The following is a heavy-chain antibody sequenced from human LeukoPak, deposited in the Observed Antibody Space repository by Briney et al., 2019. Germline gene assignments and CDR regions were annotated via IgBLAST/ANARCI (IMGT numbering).Heavy chain of an antibody. CDR3: VKVGRYCSSTSCYWVDDY. CDR2: ISSNGGST. J-gene: IGHJ4*02. V-gene: IGHV3-64D*09. D-gene: IGHD2-2*01. CDR1: GFTFSSYA. Sequence: PGGSLRLSCSASGFTFSSYAMHWVRQAPRKGLEYVAAISSNGGSTYYADSVKGRFTISRDNSKNTLYLQMSSLRAEDTAVYYCVKVGRYCSSTSCYWVDDYWGQGTLVTVSS.